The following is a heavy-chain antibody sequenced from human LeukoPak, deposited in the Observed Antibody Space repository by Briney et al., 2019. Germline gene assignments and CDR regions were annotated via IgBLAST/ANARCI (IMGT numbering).Heavy chain of an antibody. CDR2: INWNSGTI. CDR1: GFAFGDYA. CDR3: ASHSGYDYGFDY. V-gene: IGHV3-9*01. Sequence: GRSLRLSCAASGFAFGDYAMYWVRQVPGKGLEWVSGINWNSGTIGYADSVKGRFTISRDNAKNSLYLQMNSLRAEDTAVYYCASHSGYDYGFDYWGQGTLVTVSS. D-gene: IGHD5-12*01. J-gene: IGHJ4*02.